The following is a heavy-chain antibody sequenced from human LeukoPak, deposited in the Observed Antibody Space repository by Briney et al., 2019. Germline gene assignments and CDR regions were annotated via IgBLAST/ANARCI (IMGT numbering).Heavy chain of an antibody. Sequence: SETLSLTCDGYGGSVTSTNWWTWVRQPPGKGLEWIGEVHLDGRTNYNPSLKSRLIMSVDLPENHISLKLTSVTAAATAVYYCAREGGFYRPLDYSGQGTLVTVSS. J-gene: IGHJ4*02. D-gene: IGHD3-3*01. CDR3: AREGGFYRPLDY. CDR2: VHLDGRT. CDR1: GGSVTSTNW. V-gene: IGHV4-4*02.